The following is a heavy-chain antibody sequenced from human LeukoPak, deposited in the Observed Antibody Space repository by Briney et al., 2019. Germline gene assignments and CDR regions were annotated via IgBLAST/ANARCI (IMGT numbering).Heavy chain of an antibody. Sequence: SETLSLTCAVYGGSFSGYYWSWIRQPPGKGLEWIGEINHSGSTNYNPSLKSRVTISVDTSKNQFSLKLSSVTAADTAVYYCAREGSSSLNDYWGQGTLVTVSS. CDR2: INHSGST. CDR3: AREGSSSLNDY. V-gene: IGHV4-34*01. D-gene: IGHD6-13*01. J-gene: IGHJ4*02. CDR1: GGSFSGYY.